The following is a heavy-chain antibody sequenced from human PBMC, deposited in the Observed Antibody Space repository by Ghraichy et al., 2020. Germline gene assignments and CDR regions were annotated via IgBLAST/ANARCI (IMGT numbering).Heavy chain of an antibody. CDR1: GFSLSSYW. CDR3: ARRGSGWYGTGYFDL. CDR2: IYPGDSDT. J-gene: IGHJ2*01. D-gene: IGHD6-19*01. Sequence: GESLNISCKAAGFSLSSYWIGWVRQMPGKGLEWMGIIYPGDSDTRYRPSFQCQVTISVDMSITTAYLQWSSLKASDTAMYYCARRGSGWYGTGYFDLWGRGTLVTVSS. V-gene: IGHV5-51*01.